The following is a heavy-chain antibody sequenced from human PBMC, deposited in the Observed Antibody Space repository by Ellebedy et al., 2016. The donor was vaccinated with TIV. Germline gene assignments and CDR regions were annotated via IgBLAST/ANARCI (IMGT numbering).Heavy chain of an antibody. CDR2: ISSSSSYT. J-gene: IGHJ6*03. Sequence: GESLKISXAASGFTFSDYYMSWIRQAPGKGLEWVSYISSSSSYTNYADSVKGRFTISRDNAKNSLYLQMNSLRAEDTAVYYCARVVVVPAAIEYYYMDVWGKGTTVTVSS. CDR1: GFTFSDYY. D-gene: IGHD2-2*01. CDR3: ARVVVVPAAIEYYYMDV. V-gene: IGHV3-11*05.